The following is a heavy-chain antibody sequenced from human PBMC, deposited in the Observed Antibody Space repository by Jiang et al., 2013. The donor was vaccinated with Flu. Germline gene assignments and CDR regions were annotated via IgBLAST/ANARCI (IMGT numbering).Heavy chain of an antibody. J-gene: IGHJ3*02. Sequence: VQLLESGGGLVQPGGSLRLSCAASGFTFSSYAMTWVRQAPGKGLEWVSAISGRAYNTYYADSVKGRFTISRDNSKNTLFLQMNSLRAEDTAVYYCAKDRADYYDTPGDAFDIWGQGTMVTVSS. CDR3: AKDRADYYDTPGDAFDI. D-gene: IGHD3-22*01. CDR2: ISGRAYNT. V-gene: IGHV3-23*01. CDR1: GFTFSSYA.